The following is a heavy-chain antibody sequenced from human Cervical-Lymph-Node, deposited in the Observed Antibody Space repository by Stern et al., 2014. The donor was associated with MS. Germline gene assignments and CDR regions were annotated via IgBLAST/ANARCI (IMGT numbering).Heavy chain of an antibody. D-gene: IGHD3-16*01. J-gene: IGHJ3*02. CDR2: MNPNSGNT. Sequence: VQLLESGAEVKKPGASVKVSCKASGYTFTSYDINWVRQATGQGLEWMGWMNPNSGNTGYGQNFQGRVTMTRNTSISTAYMELRSLRSDDTGVYYCARGRVDLIRALGIWGQGTMVTVSS. CDR1: GYTFTSYD. V-gene: IGHV1-8*01. CDR3: ARGRVDLIRALGI.